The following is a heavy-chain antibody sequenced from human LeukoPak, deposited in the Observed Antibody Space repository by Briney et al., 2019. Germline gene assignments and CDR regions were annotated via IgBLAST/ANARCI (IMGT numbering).Heavy chain of an antibody. V-gene: IGHV3-7*01. CDR1: GFTFNNAW. J-gene: IGHJ4*02. CDR2: INQDASEK. Sequence: GGSLRLSCAASGFTFNNAWMSWVRQAPGKGLEWVANINQDASEKFYVDSVKGRFTISRDNAKNSLYLQMNSLRAEDTAMYYCARDRGKWDFYDSRSYHFDTLGYWGQGTLVTVSS. D-gene: IGHD3-22*01. CDR3: ARDRGKWDFYDSRSYHFDTLGY.